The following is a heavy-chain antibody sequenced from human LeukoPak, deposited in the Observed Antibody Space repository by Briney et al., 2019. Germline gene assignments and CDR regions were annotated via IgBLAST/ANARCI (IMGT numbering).Heavy chain of an antibody. CDR1: GYTFTDYY. J-gene: IGHJ4*02. CDR2: INPNSGGT. V-gene: IGHV1-2*02. CDR3: ARAEYLDY. Sequence: GASVKVSCKASGYTFTDYYVHWVRQAPGQGLEWMGGINPNSGGTNFAQKFQGRVTMTRDPSIRTVYLEMSSLRSDDTALYYCARAEYLDYWGQGTPVTVSS.